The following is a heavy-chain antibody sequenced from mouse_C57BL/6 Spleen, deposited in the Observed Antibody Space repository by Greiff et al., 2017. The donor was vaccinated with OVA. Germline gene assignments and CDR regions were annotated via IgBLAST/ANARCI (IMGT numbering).Heavy chain of an antibody. CDR3: ARITEVVATDY. V-gene: IGHV1-81*01. Sequence: QVQLKQSGAELARPGASVKLSCKASGFTFPSYGISWVKQRTGQGLEWIGEIYPRSGNTYYNEKFKGKATLTADKSSSTAYMELRSLTSEDSAVYFCARITEVVATDYWGQGTTLTVSS. CDR1: GFTFPSYG. J-gene: IGHJ2*01. CDR2: IYPRSGNT. D-gene: IGHD1-1*01.